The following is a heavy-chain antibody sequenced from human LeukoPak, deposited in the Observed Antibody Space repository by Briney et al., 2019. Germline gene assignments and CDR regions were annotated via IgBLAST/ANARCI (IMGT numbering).Heavy chain of an antibody. V-gene: IGHV3-30*14. D-gene: IGHD3-3*01. Sequence: GGSLRLSCAASGFTFSSYAMHWVRQAPGKGLEWVAVISYDGSNKYYADSVKGRFTISRDNSKNTLFLQMNSLRDEDTAVYYCATRGRAGYYYGMDVWGQGTTVTVSS. CDR3: ATRGRAGYYYGMDV. J-gene: IGHJ6*02. CDR1: GFTFSSYA. CDR2: ISYDGSNK.